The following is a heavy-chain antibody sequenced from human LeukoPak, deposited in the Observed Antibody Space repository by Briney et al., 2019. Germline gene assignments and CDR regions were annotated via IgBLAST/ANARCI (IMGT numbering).Heavy chain of an antibody. CDR2: ISGSGSTI. Sequence: GGSLRLSCAASGFTFSSYGMNWVRQAPGKGLEWLSYISGSGSTIYYADSVKGRFTIFRDNAKNSLYLQMNSLRAEDTALYSCARGVWGRHFDHWGQGALVTVSS. CDR3: ARGVWGRHFDH. V-gene: IGHV3-48*04. J-gene: IGHJ4*02. D-gene: IGHD3-16*01. CDR1: GFTFSSYG.